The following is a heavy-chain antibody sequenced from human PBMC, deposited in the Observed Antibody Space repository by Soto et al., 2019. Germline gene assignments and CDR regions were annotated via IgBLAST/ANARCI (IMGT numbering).Heavy chain of an antibody. D-gene: IGHD4-17*01. V-gene: IGHV3-23*01. J-gene: IGHJ3*01. Sequence: VGSVRLSCAASGFTLNNYAMSWVRQAPGKGLEWVSGISASGSRTFYADSVKGRFTVSRDFSKNTLSLQMDSLRAEDTAVYFCGKDPNGDYVGGFEFWGPGTMVTVSS. CDR1: GFTLNNYA. CDR3: GKDPNGDYVGGFEF. CDR2: ISASGSRT.